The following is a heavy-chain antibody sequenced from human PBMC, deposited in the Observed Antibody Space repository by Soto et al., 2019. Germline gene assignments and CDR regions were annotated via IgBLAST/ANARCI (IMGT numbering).Heavy chain of an antibody. D-gene: IGHD5-12*01. V-gene: IGHV1-58*01. CDR2: IVVDSGNT. J-gene: IGHJ4*02. CDR3: AASKDIVATGTDY. Sequence: VKVSCKASGFTFTSSAVQWVRQARGQRLEWIGWIVVDSGNTNYAQKFQERVTITRDMSTSTAYMELSSLRSEDTAVYYCAASKDIVATGTDYWGQGTLVTVSS. CDR1: GFTFTSSA.